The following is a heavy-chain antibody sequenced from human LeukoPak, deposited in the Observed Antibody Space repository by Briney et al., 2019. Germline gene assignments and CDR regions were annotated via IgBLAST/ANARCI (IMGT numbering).Heavy chain of an antibody. CDR1: GGSFSGYY. Sequence: SETLSLTCAVYGGSFSGYYWSWIRQPPGKGLEWIGEINHSGSTNYNPSLKSRVTISVDTSKNQFSLKLSSVTAADTAVYYCARSSGWYRGYFDYWGQGPLVTVSS. D-gene: IGHD6-19*01. J-gene: IGHJ4*02. CDR3: ARSSGWYRGYFDY. V-gene: IGHV4-34*01. CDR2: INHSGST.